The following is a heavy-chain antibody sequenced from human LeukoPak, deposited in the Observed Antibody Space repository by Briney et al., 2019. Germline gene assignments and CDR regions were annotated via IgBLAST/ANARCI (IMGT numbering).Heavy chain of an antibody. CDR1: GFTFSSYG. D-gene: IGHD3-10*01. CDR2: ISYDGSNK. CDR3: AKIAEWFGESTVDY. V-gene: IGHV3-30*18. J-gene: IGHJ4*02. Sequence: PGGSLRPSCAASGFTFSSYGMHWVRQAPGKGLEWVAVISYDGSNKYYADSVKGRFTISRDNSKNTLYLQMNSLRAEDTAVYYCAKIAEWFGESTVDYWGQGTLVTVSS.